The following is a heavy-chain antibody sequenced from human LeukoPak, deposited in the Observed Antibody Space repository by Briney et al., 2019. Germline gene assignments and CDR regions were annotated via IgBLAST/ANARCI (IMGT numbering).Heavy chain of an antibody. CDR3: AKDGYYYDSSGSDH. J-gene: IGHJ4*02. V-gene: IGHV3-23*01. CDR2: SSISGGGT. CDR1: GFTFSSFT. D-gene: IGHD3-22*01. Sequence: GGSLRLSCAVSGFTFSSFTMSWVRQAPGKGLEWVSTSSISGGGTNYADSVKGRFTISRDNSKNTLYLQMTSLRVDDTAVYYCAKDGYYYDSSGSDHWGQGTLVTVSS.